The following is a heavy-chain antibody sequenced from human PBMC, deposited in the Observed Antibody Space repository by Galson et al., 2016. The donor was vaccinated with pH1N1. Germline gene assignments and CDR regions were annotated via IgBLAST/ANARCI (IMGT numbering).Heavy chain of an antibody. CDR2: IHYSETT. Sequence: SETLSLTCTVSGASSIGNNFYGGWIRQTPGKGLEWIGSIHYSETTYYNPSLKSRVTISVDTSKNHFSLKLNYVTAADTAVYFCARLVRGSYPDPLYYFDFWGQGTLVTVSS. CDR1: GASSIGNNFY. D-gene: IGHD1-26*01. J-gene: IGHJ4*02. V-gene: IGHV4-39*02. CDR3: ARLVRGSYPDPLYYFDF.